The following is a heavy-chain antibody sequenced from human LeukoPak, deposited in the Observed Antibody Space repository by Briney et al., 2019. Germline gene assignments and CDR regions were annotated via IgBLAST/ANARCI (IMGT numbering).Heavy chain of an antibody. D-gene: IGHD2-2*01. CDR1: GFTFSSYG. CDR3: AKDWASVVPAASTFDY. CDR2: IRYDGSNK. Sequence: GGSLRLSCAASGFTFSSYGMHWVRQAPGKGLEWVAFIRYDGSNKYYADSVKGRFTISRDSSKNTLYLQMNSLRAEDTAVYYCAKDWASVVPAASTFDYWGQGTLVTVSS. J-gene: IGHJ4*02. V-gene: IGHV3-30*02.